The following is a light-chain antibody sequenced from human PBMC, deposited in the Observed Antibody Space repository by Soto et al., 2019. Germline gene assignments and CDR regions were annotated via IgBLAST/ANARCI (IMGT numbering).Light chain of an antibody. Sequence: DIQMTQSPSTLSASVGDRVTITCRASQSISSWLAWYQQKPGKAPKLLIYAASTLQSGVPSRFSGSESGTDFTLTISSLQPEDFGTYYCQQVNNYPLTFGGGTKVDI. J-gene: IGKJ4*01. V-gene: IGKV1-5*01. CDR1: QSISSW. CDR3: QQVNNYPLT. CDR2: AAS.